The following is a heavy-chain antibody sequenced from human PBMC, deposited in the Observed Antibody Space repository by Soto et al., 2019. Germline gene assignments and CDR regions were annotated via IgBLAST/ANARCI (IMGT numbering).Heavy chain of an antibody. CDR3: ARIRNSSGWYGTIDY. D-gene: IGHD6-19*01. V-gene: IGHV2-70*01. CDR2: IDWDDDK. J-gene: IGHJ4*02. CDR1: GFSLSTSGMC. Sequence: GSGPTLVNPTQTLTLTCTFSGFSLSTSGMCVSWIRQPPGKALEWLALIDWDDDKYYSTSLKTRLTISKDTSKNQVVLTMTNMDPVDTATYYCARIRNSSGWYGTIDYWGQGTLVTVS.